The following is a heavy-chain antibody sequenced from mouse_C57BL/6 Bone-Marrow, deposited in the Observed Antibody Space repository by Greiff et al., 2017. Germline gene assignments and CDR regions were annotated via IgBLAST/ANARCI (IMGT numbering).Heavy chain of an antibody. CDR3: ARKIYYSNSYFDY. D-gene: IGHD2-5*01. CDR2: ISDGGSYT. CDR1: GFTFSSYA. J-gene: IGHJ2*01. Sequence: EVKLVESGGGLVKPGGSLKLSCAASGFTFSSYAMSWVRQTPEKRLELVATISDGGSYTYYPDKVKGRFTISRDNAKNNLYLQMRHLKSEDTAMYYCARKIYYSNSYFDYWGQGTTLTVSS. V-gene: IGHV5-4*03.